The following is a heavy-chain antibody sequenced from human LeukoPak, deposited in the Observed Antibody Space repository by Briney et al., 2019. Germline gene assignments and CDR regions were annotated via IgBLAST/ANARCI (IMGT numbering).Heavy chain of an antibody. D-gene: IGHD1-7*01. CDR2: INPSGGST. CDR3: ARHETGTTMPSAFDI. J-gene: IGHJ3*02. Sequence: GASVKVSCKASGYTFTSYYMHWVRQAPGQGLEWMGIINPSGGSTSYAQKFQGRVTMTRDTSTSTVYMELSNLRSEDTAVYYCARHETGTTMPSAFDIWGQGTMVTVSS. V-gene: IGHV1-46*01. CDR1: GYTFTSYY.